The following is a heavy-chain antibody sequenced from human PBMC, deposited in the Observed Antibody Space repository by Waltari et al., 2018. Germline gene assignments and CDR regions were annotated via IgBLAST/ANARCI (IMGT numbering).Heavy chain of an antibody. CDR1: GGSISTYY. V-gene: IGHV4-4*07. Sequence: VQLQESGPGLVKPSETLSLTCTVSGGSISTYYWSWIRQPAGKGLEGIGRIYATGSTNYTPSLKSRVTMSVDTSKNQFSLKLSSVTAADTAVYYCARLPYNNIYFYYYMDVWGKGTTVTVSS. J-gene: IGHJ6*03. D-gene: IGHD3-10*01. CDR2: IYATGST. CDR3: ARLPYNNIYFYYYMDV.